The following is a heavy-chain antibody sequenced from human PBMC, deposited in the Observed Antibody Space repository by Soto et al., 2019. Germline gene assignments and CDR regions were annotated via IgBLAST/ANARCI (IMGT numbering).Heavy chain of an antibody. V-gene: IGHV3-74*01. D-gene: IGHD3-10*01. J-gene: IGHJ5*02. CDR1: GFTFSTYW. CDR2: INNEGSHT. CDR3: WRDGHCITSRRYGNWVDP. Sequence: EVQLVESGGGLVQPGGSLRLSCAASGFTFSTYWMHWVRQVPGKGLVWVSRINNEGSHTDYADSVKGRFTISRDNVKNPLYLEMKSLRAEDQAGYFCWRDGHCITSRRYGNWVDPWGQGTLVTVSS.